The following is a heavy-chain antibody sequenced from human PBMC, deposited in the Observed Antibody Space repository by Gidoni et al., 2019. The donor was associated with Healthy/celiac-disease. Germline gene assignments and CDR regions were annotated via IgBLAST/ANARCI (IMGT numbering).Heavy chain of an antibody. V-gene: IGHV4-59*12. D-gene: IGHD3-16*02. J-gene: IGHJ5*02. CDR3: AREESGYDYIWGSYRGFDP. CDR2: IYCSGST. CDR1: GGAISRYY. Sequence: QVQLQESGPGLVKPSETLSLTGTVSGGAISRYYWSWIRQPPGKGLEWIGYIYCSGSTNYNPSLKSRVTISVDTSKNQFSLKLSSVTAADTAGYYCAREESGYDYIWGSYRGFDPWGQGTLVTVSS.